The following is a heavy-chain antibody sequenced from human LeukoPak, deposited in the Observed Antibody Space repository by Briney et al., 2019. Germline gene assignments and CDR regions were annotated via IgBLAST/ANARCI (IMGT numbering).Heavy chain of an antibody. D-gene: IGHD3-9*01. J-gene: IGHJ4*02. V-gene: IGHV3-23*01. CDR2: IGGSNGIT. CDR1: RFTFNSYA. CDR3: ARGPLTGYQYPNDY. Sequence: PGGSLRLSCAASRFTFNSYAMSWVRQAPGKGLEWVSVIGGSNGITFYVGSVKGRFTISRDNSKDTLYLQMNSLRAEDTAVYYCARGPLTGYQYPNDYWGQGTLVTVSS.